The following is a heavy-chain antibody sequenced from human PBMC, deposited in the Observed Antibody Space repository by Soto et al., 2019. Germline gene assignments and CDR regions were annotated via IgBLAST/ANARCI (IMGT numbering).Heavy chain of an antibody. D-gene: IGHD1-1*01. V-gene: IGHV1-8*01. Sequence: QVQLVQSGAEVKKPGASVKVSGKASGYTFTSYDINWVRQATGQGLEWMGWMNPNSGNTGYAQKFQGRVTMTRNTSISTAYMELGSLRSEDTAVYYCARERTGTTSMDVWGQGTTVTVSS. J-gene: IGHJ6*02. CDR2: MNPNSGNT. CDR1: GYTFTSYD. CDR3: ARERTGTTSMDV.